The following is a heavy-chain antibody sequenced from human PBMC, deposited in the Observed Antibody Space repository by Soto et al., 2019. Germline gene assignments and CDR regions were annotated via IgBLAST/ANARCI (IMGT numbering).Heavy chain of an antibody. CDR1: GFTFGNFA. V-gene: IGHV3-30-3*02. D-gene: IGHD1-26*01. CDR3: AKSAEGSTRSYFDY. J-gene: IGHJ4*01. Sequence: QVQLVESGGGVVQPGRSLTVSCAASGFTFGNFAMHWVRQAPGKGLEWLAVMAYDASNKHYADSVKGRFTISRDNSKNRLFLHMSNLRADDTAVYYGAKSAEGSTRSYFDYWGHGTLVTVSS. CDR2: MAYDASNK.